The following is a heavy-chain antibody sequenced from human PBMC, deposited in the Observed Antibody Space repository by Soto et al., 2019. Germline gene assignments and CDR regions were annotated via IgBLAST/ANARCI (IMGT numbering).Heavy chain of an antibody. D-gene: IGHD5-12*01. Sequence: QVQLQESGPGLVKPSETLSLTCTVSGGSISSYYWSWIRQPPGKGLEWIGYIYYSGSTNYNPSLKSRVTISVDTSKNQFSLKLSSVTAADTAVYYCACTFDSGYDPIDYWGQGTLVTVSS. CDR1: GGSISSYY. CDR3: ACTFDSGYDPIDY. V-gene: IGHV4-59*01. CDR2: IYYSGST. J-gene: IGHJ4*02.